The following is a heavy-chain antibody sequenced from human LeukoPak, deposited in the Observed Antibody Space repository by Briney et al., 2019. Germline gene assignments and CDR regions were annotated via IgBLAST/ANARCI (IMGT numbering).Heavy chain of an antibody. CDR2: VFYSGSN. V-gene: IGHV4-59*08. CDR1: GGSIIGHW. CDR3: ARRNTADASIDF. D-gene: IGHD4-17*01. J-gene: IGHJ4*02. Sequence: PSETLSLTCSVSGGSIIGHWWSWIRQPPGKGLEWIGDVFYSGSNNYNPSLKSRLTISLDTSKNQFSLHLRSVTATDPAMYYCARRNTADASIDFWGQGTLVTASS.